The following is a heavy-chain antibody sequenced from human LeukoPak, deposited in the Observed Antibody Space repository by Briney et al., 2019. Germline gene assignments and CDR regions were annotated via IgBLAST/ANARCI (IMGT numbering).Heavy chain of an antibody. Sequence: ASVKVSCKASGYTFTSYGISWVRQAPGQGLEWMGWISAYNGNTNYAQKLQGRVTMTTDTSTSTAYMELRSLRSDDTAVYYCARVRGYCTNGVCSDGWFDPWGQGTLVTVSS. CDR1: GYTFTSYG. V-gene: IGHV1-18*01. CDR3: ARVRGYCTNGVCSDGWFDP. CDR2: ISAYNGNT. D-gene: IGHD2-8*01. J-gene: IGHJ5*02.